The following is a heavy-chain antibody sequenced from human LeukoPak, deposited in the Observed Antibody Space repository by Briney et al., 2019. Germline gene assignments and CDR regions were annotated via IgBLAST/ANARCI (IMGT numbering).Heavy chain of an antibody. Sequence: GASVKVSCKASGYTFTSYGISWVRQAPGQGLEWMGWISAYNGNTNYAQKLQGRVTMTTDTSTSTAYMELRSLRSDDTAVYYCARGAPYGSELPGYPAGYYYGMDVWGQGTTVTVSS. D-gene: IGHD3-10*01. V-gene: IGHV1-18*01. CDR1: GYTFTSYG. CDR3: ARGAPYGSELPGYPAGYYYGMDV. CDR2: ISAYNGNT. J-gene: IGHJ6*02.